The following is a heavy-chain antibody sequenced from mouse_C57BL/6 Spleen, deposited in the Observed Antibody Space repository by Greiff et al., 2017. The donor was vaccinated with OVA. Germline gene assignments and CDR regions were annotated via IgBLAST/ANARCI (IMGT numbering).Heavy chain of an antibody. D-gene: IGHD2-5*01. CDR1: GFNIKDDY. CDR2: IDPENGDT. CDR3: TTSAYYSNYVWYFDV. J-gene: IGHJ1*03. Sequence: DVKLQESGAELVRPGASVKLSCTASGFNIKDDYMHWVKQRPEQGLEWIGWIDPENGDTEYASKFQGKATITADPSSNTAYLQLSSLTSEDTAVYYCTTSAYYSNYVWYFDVWGTGTTVTVSS. V-gene: IGHV14-4*01.